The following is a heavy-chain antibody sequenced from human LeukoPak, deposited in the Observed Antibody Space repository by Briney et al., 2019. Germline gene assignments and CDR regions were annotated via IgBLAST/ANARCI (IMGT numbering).Heavy chain of an antibody. V-gene: IGHV3-20*04. CDR2: INWNGGST. CDR3: AKDGQGSYFDY. Sequence: GGSLRLSCAASGFTFDDYAMHWVRQAPGKGLEWVSGINWNGGSTGYADSVKGRFTISRDNSKNTLYLQMNSLRAEDTAVYYCAKDGQGSYFDYWGQGTLVTVSS. J-gene: IGHJ4*02. CDR1: GFTFDDYA.